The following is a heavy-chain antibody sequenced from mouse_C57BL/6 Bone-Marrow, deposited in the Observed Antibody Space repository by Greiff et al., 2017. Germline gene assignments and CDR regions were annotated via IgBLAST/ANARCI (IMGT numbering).Heavy chain of an antibody. CDR2: IYPGNSDT. Sequence: EVQLQQSGTVLARPGASVKMSCKTSGYTFTSYWMHWVKQRPGQGLEWIGVIYPGNSDTSYNQKFKGKAKLTAVTSASTAYMELSSLTNEDSAVYYCTRSGEYYYFDYWGQGTTLTVSS. CDR3: TRSGEYYYFDY. V-gene: IGHV1-5*01. D-gene: IGHD5-2*01. J-gene: IGHJ2*01. CDR1: GYTFTSYW.